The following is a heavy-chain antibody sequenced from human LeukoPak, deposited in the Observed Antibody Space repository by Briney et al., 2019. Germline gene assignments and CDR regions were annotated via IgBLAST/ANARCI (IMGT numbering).Heavy chain of an antibody. CDR1: GFTFSNYW. CDR3: ASCGGGSCYTPLDY. CDR2: VKSDGSEK. V-gene: IGHV3-7*01. D-gene: IGHD2-15*01. J-gene: IGHJ4*02. Sequence: GGSLRLSCAASGFTFSNYWMSWVRQAPGKGLEWVANVKSDGSEKYYVDSVEGRSTISRDNAKNSLFLQMNSLRGEDTAIYYCASCGGGSCYTPLDYWGQGALVTVSS.